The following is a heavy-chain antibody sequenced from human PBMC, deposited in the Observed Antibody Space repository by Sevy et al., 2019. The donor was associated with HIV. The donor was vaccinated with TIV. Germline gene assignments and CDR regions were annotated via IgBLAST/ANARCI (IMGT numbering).Heavy chain of an antibody. J-gene: IGHJ4*02. CDR1: GFTFSSYG. Sequence: GSLRLSCAASGFTFSSYGMHWVRQAPGKGLEWVAVIWYDGSNKYYADSVKGRFTISRDNSKNTLYLQMNSLRAEDTAVYYCAKDPRGSGSYYFDYWGQGTLVTVSS. D-gene: IGHD3-10*01. V-gene: IGHV3-33*06. CDR3: AKDPRGSGSYYFDY. CDR2: IWYDGSNK.